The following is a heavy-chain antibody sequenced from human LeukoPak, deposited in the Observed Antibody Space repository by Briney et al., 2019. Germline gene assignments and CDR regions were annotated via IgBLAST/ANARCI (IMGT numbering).Heavy chain of an antibody. CDR3: AGSIAARSGYFDY. J-gene: IGHJ4*02. CDR2: ISSSSSYI. CDR1: GFTFSDYW. D-gene: IGHD6-6*01. V-gene: IGHV3-21*01. Sequence: PGGSLRLSCAASGFTFSDYWMSWVRQAPGKGLEWVSSISSSSSYIYYADSVKGRFTISRDNAKNSLYLQMNSLRAEDTAVYYCAGSIAARSGYFDYWGQGTLVTVSS.